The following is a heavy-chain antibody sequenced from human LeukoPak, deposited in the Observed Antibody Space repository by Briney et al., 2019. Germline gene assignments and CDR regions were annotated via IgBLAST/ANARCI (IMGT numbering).Heavy chain of an antibody. CDR3: TRGPIQLWIHNAMDV. V-gene: IGHV3-49*04. Sequence: GGSLRLSCTTSGFTFGDYAMSWVRQAPGKGLEWVGFIRSKAYGGTIEYAASVKGRFTISRDDSKSIAYPQMNSLKIEDTALYYCTRGPIQLWIHNAMDVWGQGTTVTVS. D-gene: IGHD5-18*01. J-gene: IGHJ6*02. CDR1: GFTFGDYA. CDR2: IRSKAYGGTI.